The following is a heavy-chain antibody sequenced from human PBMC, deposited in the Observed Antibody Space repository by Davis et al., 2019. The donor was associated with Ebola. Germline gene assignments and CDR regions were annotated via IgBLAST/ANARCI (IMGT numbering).Heavy chain of an antibody. D-gene: IGHD3-10*01. CDR2: IYPGDSDT. Sequence: TVSCKGSGYSFTSYWIGWVRQMPGKGLEWMGIIYPGDSDTRYSPSFQGQVTISADKSISTAYLQWSSLKPSDTAMYYCAREYYYGSGSPTPVNYYYGMDVWGQGTTVTVSS. J-gene: IGHJ6*02. CDR3: AREYYYGSGSPTPVNYYYGMDV. CDR1: GYSFTSYW. V-gene: IGHV5-51*01.